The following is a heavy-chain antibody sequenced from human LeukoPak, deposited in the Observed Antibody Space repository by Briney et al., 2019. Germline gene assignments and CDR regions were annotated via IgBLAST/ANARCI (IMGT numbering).Heavy chain of an antibody. V-gene: IGHV3-23*01. J-gene: IGHJ3*02. CDR2: ISGSGGST. CDR3: AKDRGCSGGSCYSVGAFDI. Sequence: GGSLRLSCAASGFTFSSYAMSWVRQAPGKGLEWVSAISGSGGSTYYADSVKGRFTISRDNSKNTLYLQMNSLGAEDTAVYYCAKDRGCSGGSCYSVGAFDIWGQGTMVTVSS. CDR1: GFTFSSYA. D-gene: IGHD2-15*01.